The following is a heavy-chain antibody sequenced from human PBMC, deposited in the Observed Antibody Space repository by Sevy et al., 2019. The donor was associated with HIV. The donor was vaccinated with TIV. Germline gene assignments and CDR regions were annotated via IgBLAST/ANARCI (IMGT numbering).Heavy chain of an antibody. CDR1: GFTFSSYW. CDR3: AREVTGRNDAFDI. D-gene: IGHD1-26*01. Sequence: GGSLRLSCAASGFTFSSYWMSWVRQAPGKGLEWVANIKQDGSEKYYVDSVKGRFTISRDNAKNSLYLQMNSLRAEDTAVYYCAREVTGRNDAFDIWGQGTMVTVSS. CDR2: IKQDGSEK. V-gene: IGHV3-7*01. J-gene: IGHJ3*02.